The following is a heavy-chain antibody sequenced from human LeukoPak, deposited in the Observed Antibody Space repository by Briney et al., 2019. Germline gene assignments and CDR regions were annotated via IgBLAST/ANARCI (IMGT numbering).Heavy chain of an antibody. CDR3: AKDGSALWTIARLYYFDY. Sequence: GGSLRLSCAASGFTFSSYAMSWVRQAPGKGLEWVSAISGSGGSTYYADSVKGRFTISRDNSKNTLYVQMNSLRAEDTAVYYCAKDGSALWTIARLYYFDYWGQGTLVTVSS. J-gene: IGHJ4*02. V-gene: IGHV3-23*01. D-gene: IGHD5-24*01. CDR1: GFTFSSYA. CDR2: ISGSGGST.